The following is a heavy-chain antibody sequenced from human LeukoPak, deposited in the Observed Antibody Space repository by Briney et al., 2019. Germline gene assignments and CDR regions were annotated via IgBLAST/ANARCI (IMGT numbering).Heavy chain of an antibody. J-gene: IGHJ4*02. D-gene: IGHD6-13*01. V-gene: IGHV4-34*01. CDR1: GGSFSGYY. Sequence: SETLSLTCAVYGGSFSGYYWSWIRQPPGKGLEWIGEINHSGSTNYSPSLKSRVTISVDTSKNQFSLKLSSVTAADTAVYYCARLAGYRPFDYWGQGTLVTVSS. CDR2: INHSGST. CDR3: ARLAGYRPFDY.